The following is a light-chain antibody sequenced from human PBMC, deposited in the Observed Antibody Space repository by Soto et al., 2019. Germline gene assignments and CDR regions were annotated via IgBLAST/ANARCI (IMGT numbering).Light chain of an antibody. CDR2: KAS. V-gene: IGKV1-5*03. Sequence: DIQMTQSPSTLSASVGDRVTITCRASQSISGWLAWYQQNPGKAPKLLIYKASTLESGVPSRFSGSGSGTEFTLTISSLQPEDFATYYCQQYNNYGSWTFGQGTNVDIK. CDR3: QQYNNYGSWT. CDR1: QSISGW. J-gene: IGKJ1*01.